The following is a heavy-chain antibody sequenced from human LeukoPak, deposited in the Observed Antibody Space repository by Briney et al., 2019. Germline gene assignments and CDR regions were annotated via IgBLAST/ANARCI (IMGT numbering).Heavy chain of an antibody. V-gene: IGHV1-2*02. CDR3: ARANALYCSGTSCLFDY. CDR1: GYTFTGYY. J-gene: IGHJ4*02. Sequence: ASVKVSCKASGYTFTGYYMHWVRQAPGQGLEWMAWINPNSGGTYYAQNFHDRITMTRDTSIGTAYMELSRLRSDDTAIYYCARANALYCSGTSCLFDYWGQGTLVTVSS. D-gene: IGHD2-2*01. CDR2: INPNSGGT.